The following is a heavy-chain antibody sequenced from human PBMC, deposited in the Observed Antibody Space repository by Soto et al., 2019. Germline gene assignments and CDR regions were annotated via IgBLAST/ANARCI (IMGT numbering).Heavy chain of an antibody. Sequence: PSETLSLTCTVSGGSISSGDYYWSWIRQPPGKGLEWIGYIYYSGSTYYNPSLKSRVTISVDTSKNQFSLKLSSVTAADTAVYYCARVGSPRFFWFDPWGQGTLVTVSS. J-gene: IGHJ5*02. CDR3: ARVGSPRFFWFDP. V-gene: IGHV4-30-4*01. D-gene: IGHD3-3*01. CDR1: GGSISSGDYY. CDR2: IYYSGST.